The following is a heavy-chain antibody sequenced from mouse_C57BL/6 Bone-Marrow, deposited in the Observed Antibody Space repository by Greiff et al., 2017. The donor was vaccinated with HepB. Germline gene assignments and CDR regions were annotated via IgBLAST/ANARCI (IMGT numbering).Heavy chain of an antibody. CDR2: ISSGGSYT. Sequence: EVMLVESGGDLVKPGGSLKLSCAASGFTFSSYGMSWVRLTPDKRLEWVATISSGGSYTYYPDSVKGRFTISRDNAKNTLYLQMSSLKSEDTAMYYCARHNYSNYRFAYWGQGTLVTVSA. CDR1: GFTFSSYG. D-gene: IGHD2-5*01. CDR3: ARHNYSNYRFAY. V-gene: IGHV5-6*01. J-gene: IGHJ3*01.